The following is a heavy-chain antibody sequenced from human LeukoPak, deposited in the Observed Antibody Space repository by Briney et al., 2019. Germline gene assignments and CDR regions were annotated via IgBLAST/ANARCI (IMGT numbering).Heavy chain of an antibody. D-gene: IGHD4-23*01. J-gene: IGHJ4*02. Sequence: GGSLRLSCAASGFTFSSYAMHWVRQAPGKGLEWVAVISYDGSNKYYADSVKGRFTISRDNSKNTLYLQMNSLRAEDTAVYYCAKAGDGGVDYWGQGTLVTVSS. CDR1: GFTFSSYA. CDR2: ISYDGSNK. V-gene: IGHV3-30*04. CDR3: AKAGDGGVDY.